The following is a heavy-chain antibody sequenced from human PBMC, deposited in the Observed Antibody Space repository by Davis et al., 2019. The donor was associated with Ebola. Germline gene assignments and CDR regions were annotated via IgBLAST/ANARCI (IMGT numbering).Heavy chain of an antibody. D-gene: IGHD6-19*01. V-gene: IGHV3-53*01. J-gene: IGHJ6*02. Sequence: PGGSLRLSCAASGFTVSRNYMSWVRQAPGKGLEWVSVIYSGGSTYYADSVKGRFTISRDNSKNTLYLQMNSLRAEDTAVYYCAKPAPSSGWYYYGMDVWGQGTTVTVSS. CDR3: AKPAPSSGWYYYGMDV. CDR2: IYSGGST. CDR1: GFTVSRNY.